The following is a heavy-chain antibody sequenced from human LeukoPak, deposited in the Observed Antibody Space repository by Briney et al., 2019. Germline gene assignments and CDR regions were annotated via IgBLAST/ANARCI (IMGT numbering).Heavy chain of an antibody. J-gene: IGHJ4*02. CDR1: GYTFTCYY. CDR3: ARWTTTYYFDY. CDR2: INPNSGGT. V-gene: IGHV1-2*06. Sequence: ASVKVSCKASGYTFTCYYMHWVRQAPGQGLEWMGRINPNSGGTNYAQKFQGRVTMTRDTSISTAYMELSRLRSDDTAVYYCARWTTTYYFDYWGQGTLVTVSS. D-gene: IGHD1-26*01.